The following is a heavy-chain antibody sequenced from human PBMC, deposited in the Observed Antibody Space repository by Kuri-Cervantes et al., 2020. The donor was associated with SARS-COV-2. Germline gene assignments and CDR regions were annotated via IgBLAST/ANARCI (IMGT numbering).Heavy chain of an antibody. CDR3: ARHFRHKDWLIPEVSTYFDS. CDR2: IDPSDSYT. CDR1: GYSFTSYW. V-gene: IGHV5-10-1*01. D-gene: IGHD3-22*01. J-gene: IGHJ4*02. Sequence: KVSCKGSGYSFTSYWISWVRQMPGKGLEWMGRIDPSDSYTNYSPSFQGHVTISADKSISTAYLQWSSLKASDTAMYYCARHFRHKDWLIPEVSTYFDSWGQGTLVTVSS.